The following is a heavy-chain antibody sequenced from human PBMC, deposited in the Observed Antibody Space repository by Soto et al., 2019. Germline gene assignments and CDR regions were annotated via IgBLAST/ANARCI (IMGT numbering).Heavy chain of an antibody. J-gene: IGHJ4*02. CDR3: ARVDYYGSGSSPH. V-gene: IGHV4-34*01. Sequence: ETLSLTCAVYGGSFSAYYWSWIRPPPGKGLEWIGEINHSGSTNYNPSLKSRVTISVDTSKNQFSLELSSVTAADTAEYYCARVDYYGSGSSPHWGQGTLVTVSS. CDR1: GGSFSAYY. CDR2: INHSGST. D-gene: IGHD3-10*01.